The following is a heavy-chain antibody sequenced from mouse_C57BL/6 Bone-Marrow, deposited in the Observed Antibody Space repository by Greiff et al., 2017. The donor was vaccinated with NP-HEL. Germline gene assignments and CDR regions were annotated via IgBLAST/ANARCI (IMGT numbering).Heavy chain of an antibody. V-gene: IGHV1-64*01. CDR3: ASLLLKAMDY. CDR2: IHPNSGST. CDR1: GYTFTSYW. J-gene: IGHJ4*01. Sequence: QVQLQQPGAELVKPGASVKLSCKASGYTFTSYWMHWVKQRPGQGLEWIGMIHPNSGSTNYNEKFKSKATLTVDKSSSTAYLQLSSLTSEDSAVYYCASLLLKAMDYWGQGTSVTVSS.